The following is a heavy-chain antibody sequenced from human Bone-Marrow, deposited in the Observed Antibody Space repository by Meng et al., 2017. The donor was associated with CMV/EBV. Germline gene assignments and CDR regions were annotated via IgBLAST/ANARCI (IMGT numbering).Heavy chain of an antibody. V-gene: IGHV3-30*02. CDR1: GFTFSSYG. Sequence: GGSLRLSCAASGFTFSSYGMHWVRQAPGKGLEWVAFIWFDGSIQYYADSVKGRFTISRDNSKNTLFLQMNSLRAEDTAVYYCARKSSGYSYDHWGQGTLVTFYS. D-gene: IGHD5-18*01. J-gene: IGHJ4*02. CDR2: IWFDGSIQ. CDR3: ARKSSGYSYDH.